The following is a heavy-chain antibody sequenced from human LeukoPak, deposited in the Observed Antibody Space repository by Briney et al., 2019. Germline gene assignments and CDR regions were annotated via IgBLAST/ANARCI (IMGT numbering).Heavy chain of an antibody. CDR2: IWSYGSNK. D-gene: IGHD2-15*01. J-gene: IGHJ5*02. CDR1: GFTFSSYG. CDR3: AKGYCSGGSCYSNWFDP. Sequence: GRSLRLSCAASGFTFSSYGMHWVRQAPGKGLEWEAVIWSYGSNKYYADSVKGRFTISRDNSKNTLYLQMNSLRAEDTAVYYCAKGYCSGGSCYSNWFDPWGQGTLVTVSS. V-gene: IGHV3-33*06.